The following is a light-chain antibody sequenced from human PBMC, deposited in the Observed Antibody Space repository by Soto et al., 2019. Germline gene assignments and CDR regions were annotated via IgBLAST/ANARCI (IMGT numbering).Light chain of an antibody. Sequence: DSQMTQSPSSVSASVGERYTITCRASQDIGNFLAWYQQTPGKAPRRLSHCASSLSRGIPSRFRAGGTGTRFTLTIRGLQTEDLATYFFLQPSTCPRTVGQVTKV. CDR3: LQPSTCPRT. CDR1: QDIGNF. V-gene: IGKV1-12*01. CDR2: CAS. J-gene: IGKJ1*01.